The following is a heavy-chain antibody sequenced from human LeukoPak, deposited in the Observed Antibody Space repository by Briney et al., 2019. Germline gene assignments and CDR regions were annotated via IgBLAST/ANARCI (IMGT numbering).Heavy chain of an antibody. CDR2: AYYTGNT. Sequence: SETLSLTCTVSGGSISGRPYYWGWIRQPPGKGLEWIGSAYYTGNTYYNSSLKSRVTISLGTSKNQFSLKLNSVTAADTAVYYCARGAYLDSWGRGTLFTVSS. D-gene: IGHD3-16*01. CDR3: ARGAYLDS. CDR1: GGSISGRPYY. J-gene: IGHJ4*02. V-gene: IGHV4-39*07.